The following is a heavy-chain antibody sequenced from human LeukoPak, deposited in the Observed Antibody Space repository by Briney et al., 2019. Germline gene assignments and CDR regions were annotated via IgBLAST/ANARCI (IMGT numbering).Heavy chain of an antibody. D-gene: IGHD3-9*01. CDR1: GFTFSNYG. V-gene: IGHV3-33*01. J-gene: IGHJ4*02. CDR3: ARDNDLLRYFDWPLDY. Sequence: RAGGSLRLSCAASGFTFSNYGMHWVRQAPGKGLEWLAVVWYDDAVKNYADSVKGRFTISRDNSKNTLFLQMNNLSAEDTAVYYCARDNDLLRYFDWPLDYWGQGTLVTVSS. CDR2: VWYDDAVK.